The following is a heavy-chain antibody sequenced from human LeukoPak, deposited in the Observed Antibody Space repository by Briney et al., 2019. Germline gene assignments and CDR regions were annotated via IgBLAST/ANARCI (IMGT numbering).Heavy chain of an antibody. J-gene: IGHJ4*02. CDR2: MNPNSGNT. D-gene: IGHD3-3*01. Sequence: ASVKVSCKASGYTFTSYDINWVRQATGQGLEWMGWMNPNSGNTGYAQKFQGRVTMTRNTSISTAYMELSSLRSEDTAVYYCARGSPYNDFWSGYYLDYWGQGTLVTVSS. CDR1: GYTFTSYD. V-gene: IGHV1-8*01. CDR3: ARGSPYNDFWSGYYLDY.